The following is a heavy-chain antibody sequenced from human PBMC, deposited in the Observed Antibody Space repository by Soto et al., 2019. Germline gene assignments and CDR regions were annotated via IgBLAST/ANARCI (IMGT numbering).Heavy chain of an antibody. CDR1: GYSFTSYL. CDR3: LRGYCTSTICDPWLDP. CDR2: IHLGDSDT. Sequence: GESLKNSCTGSGYSFTSYLIAWARQMPGKTLEWMGLIHLGDSDTRDSPAFHGQRTSSADRCITAAYLQWSSLKASDPAMYYCLRGYCTSTICDPWLDPWGQGNLVTVS. J-gene: IGHJ5*02. V-gene: IGHV5-51*01. D-gene: IGHD2-2*01.